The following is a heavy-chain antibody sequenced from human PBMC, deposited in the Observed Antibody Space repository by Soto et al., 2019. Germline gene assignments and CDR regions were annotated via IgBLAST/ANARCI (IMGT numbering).Heavy chain of an antibody. Sequence: SETLSLTCTVSGGSISSYYWSWIRQPPGKELEWIGYIYYSGSTNYNPSLKSRVTISVDTSKNQFSLKLSSVTAADTAVYYCARDRGYSDYWGQGTLVTVSS. CDR1: GGSISSYY. J-gene: IGHJ4*02. V-gene: IGHV4-59*01. D-gene: IGHD5-18*01. CDR3: ARDRGYSDY. CDR2: IYYSGST.